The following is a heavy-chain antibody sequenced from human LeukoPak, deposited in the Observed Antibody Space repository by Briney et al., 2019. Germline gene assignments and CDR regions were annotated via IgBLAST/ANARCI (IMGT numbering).Heavy chain of an antibody. CDR3: AKATGTLGN. V-gene: IGHV3-23*01. D-gene: IGHD1-1*01. CDR2: ISNSDGKT. Sequence: GGSLRLSCAASGYTFSGYSMNWVRQAPGKGLEWVSTISNSDGKTYYAESVKGRFTISRDNSKNTLYLQMNSLTAEDTAIYYCAKATGTLGNWDQGTLVTVSS. J-gene: IGHJ4*02. CDR1: GYTFSGYS.